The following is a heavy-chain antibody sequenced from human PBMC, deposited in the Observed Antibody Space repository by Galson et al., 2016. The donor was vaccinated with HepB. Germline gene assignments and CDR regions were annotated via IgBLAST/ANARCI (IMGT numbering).Heavy chain of an antibody. CDR1: GFTFSTYD. J-gene: IGHJ4*02. Sequence: SLRLSCAASGFTFSTYDMSWVRQAPGKGLEWVSSISWGSTNYADSVTGRCTIASDYSKNTLYLEMQTLRVEHTALYFCAKGRAAKKYYSDQTPQPVVGGLGTLVIVSS. CDR3: AKGRAAKKYYSDQTPQPVV. D-gene: IGHD3-10*01. CDR2: ISWGST. V-gene: IGHV3-23*01.